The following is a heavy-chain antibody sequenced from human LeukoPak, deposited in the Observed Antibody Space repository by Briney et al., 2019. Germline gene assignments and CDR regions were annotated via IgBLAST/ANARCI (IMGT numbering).Heavy chain of an antibody. J-gene: IGHJ3*02. CDR2: IIPIFGTA. D-gene: IGHD2-15*01. CDR1: GGTFSSYA. Sequence: SVKVSCKASGGTFSSYAISWVRQAPGQGLEWMGRIIPIFGTASYAQKFQGRVTITTDESTSTAYMELSSLRSEDTAVYYCAREGYCSGGSCYPGAFDIWGQGTMVTVSS. V-gene: IGHV1-69*05. CDR3: AREGYCSGGSCYPGAFDI.